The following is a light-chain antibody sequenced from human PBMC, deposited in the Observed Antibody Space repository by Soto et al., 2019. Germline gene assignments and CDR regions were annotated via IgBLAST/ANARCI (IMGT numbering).Light chain of an antibody. CDR2: GAS. CDR3: QQYGSSPRT. J-gene: IGKJ1*01. Sequence: EIVLTQSPGTLSLSPGERATLSCRASQSVSSSYLAWYQQKPGQAPRLLIYGASSRATGIPDRFSSSGSGSEFPLTISRLEPEDFAVYYCQQYGSSPRTFGQGTKVEIK. V-gene: IGKV3-20*01. CDR1: QSVSSSY.